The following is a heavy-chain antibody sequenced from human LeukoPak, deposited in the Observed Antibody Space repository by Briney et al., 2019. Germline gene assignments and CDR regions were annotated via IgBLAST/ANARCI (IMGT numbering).Heavy chain of an antibody. J-gene: IGHJ6*03. V-gene: IGHV4-30-2*01. CDR3: ARGRSGYDFWSGYYPDYYYYYMDV. CDR1: GGFISSGGYY. D-gene: IGHD3-3*01. Sequence: PSETLSLTCTVSGGFISSGGYYWSWIRQPPGKGLEWIGYVYHSGSTYYNPSLKSRVAISVDRSKNQFSLKLSSVTAADAAVYYCARGRSGYDFWSGYYPDYYYYYMDVWGKGTTVTVSS. CDR2: VYHSGST.